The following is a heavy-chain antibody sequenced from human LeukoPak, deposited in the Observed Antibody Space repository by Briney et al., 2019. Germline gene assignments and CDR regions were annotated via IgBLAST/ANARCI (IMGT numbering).Heavy chain of an antibody. CDR3: ARQEALVATQDY. CDR1: GYRFTSYW. D-gene: IGHD5-12*01. J-gene: IGHJ4*02. V-gene: IGHV5-51*01. Sequence: RPGESLQISCKGSGYRFTSYWIGWVRPLPGKGLEWMGIIYPGDSDTRYSPSFQGQVTISADKSISTAYLQWSSLKASDTAMYYCARQEALVATQDYWGQGTLVTVSS. CDR2: IYPGDSDT.